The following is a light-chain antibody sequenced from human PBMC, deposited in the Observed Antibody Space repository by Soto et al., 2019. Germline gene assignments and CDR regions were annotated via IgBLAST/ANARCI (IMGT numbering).Light chain of an antibody. CDR3: SSYSSRSTPPSV. CDR1: SSDVGGYIY. V-gene: IGLV2-14*01. J-gene: IGLJ1*01. CDR2: DVD. Sequence: QSALTQPASVSGSPGQSITISCTGTSSDVGGYIYVSWYQQHPGTAPKLIIYDVDSRPSGVSSRFSGSKSGNTASLTISGLQAEDEADYYCSSYSSRSTPPSVFATGPKVTVL.